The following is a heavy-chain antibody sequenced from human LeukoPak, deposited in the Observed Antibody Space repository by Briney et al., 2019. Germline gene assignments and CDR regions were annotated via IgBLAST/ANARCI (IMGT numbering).Heavy chain of an antibody. CDR2: MNPNSGNT. J-gene: IGHJ4*02. Sequence: ASVKVSCKASGYTFTSYDINWVRQATGQGRAWMGWMNPNSGNTGYAQKFQGRVTITRNTSISTAYMELSSLTSEDTAVYYCARLERDGYSYGGAVDYWGQGTLVTVSS. CDR1: GYTFTSYD. CDR3: ARLERDGYSYGGAVDY. D-gene: IGHD5-18*01. V-gene: IGHV1-8*03.